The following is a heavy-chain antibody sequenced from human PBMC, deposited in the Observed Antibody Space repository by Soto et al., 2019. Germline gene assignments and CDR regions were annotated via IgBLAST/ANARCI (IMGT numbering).Heavy chain of an antibody. Sequence: QVQLVQSGAEVKKPGSSVKVSCKASGGTFSSYTISWVRQAPGQGLEWMGRFIPILGIANYAQKFQGRVTITADKSTSTAYMELSSLRSEDTAVYYCARDSSGYYSLDYWGQGTLVTVSS. CDR2: FIPILGIA. D-gene: IGHD3-22*01. V-gene: IGHV1-69*08. CDR1: GGTFSSYT. CDR3: ARDSSGYYSLDY. J-gene: IGHJ4*02.